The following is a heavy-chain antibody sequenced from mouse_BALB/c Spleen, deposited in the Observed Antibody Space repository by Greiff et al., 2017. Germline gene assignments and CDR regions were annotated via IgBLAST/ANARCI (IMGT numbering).Heavy chain of an antibody. CDR1: GFTFSSYG. CDR3: ARDFGSPYAMDY. J-gene: IGHJ4*01. D-gene: IGHD1-1*01. CDR2: INSNGGST. Sequence: EVHLVESGGGLVQPGGSLKLSCAASGFTFSSYGMSWVRQTPDKRLELVATINSNGGSTYYPDSVKGRFTISRDNAKNTLYLQMSSLKSEDTAMYYCARDFGSPYAMDYWGQGTSVTVSS. V-gene: IGHV5-6-3*01.